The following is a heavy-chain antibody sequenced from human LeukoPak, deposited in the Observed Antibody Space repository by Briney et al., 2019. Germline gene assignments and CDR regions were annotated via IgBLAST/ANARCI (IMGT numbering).Heavy chain of an antibody. J-gene: IGHJ4*02. CDR3: ARGFGGGWYVY. CDR2: INHSGST. V-gene: IGHV4-34*01. Sequence: SETLSLTCAVYGGSFSGYYWSWIRQPPGKGLEWIGEINHSGSTSYNPSLKSRVTISVDTSKNQFSLKLSSVTAADTAVYYCARGFGGGWYVYWGQGTLVTVSS. D-gene: IGHD6-19*01. CDR1: GGSFSGYY.